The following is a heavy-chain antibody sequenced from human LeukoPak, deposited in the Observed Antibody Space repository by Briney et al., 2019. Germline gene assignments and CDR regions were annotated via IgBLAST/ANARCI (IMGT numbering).Heavy chain of an antibody. Sequence: SQTLSLTCTVSGGSISSGSYYWNWIRQPAGKGLEWIGRFYSGSMDYNPSLKSRVTISVDTSKNQFSLKLSSVTAADTAVYYCARVLAALTGGFDYWGQGTLVTVSS. CDR1: GGSISSGSYY. CDR2: FYSGSM. V-gene: IGHV4-61*02. J-gene: IGHJ4*02. CDR3: ARVLAALTGGFDY. D-gene: IGHD3-9*01.